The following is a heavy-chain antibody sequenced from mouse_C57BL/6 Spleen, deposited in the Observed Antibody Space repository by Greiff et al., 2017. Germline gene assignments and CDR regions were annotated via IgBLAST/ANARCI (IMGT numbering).Heavy chain of an antibody. Sequence: QVQLQQPGAELVRPGTSVKLSCKASGYTFTSYWMHWVKQRPGQGLEWIGVIDPSDSYTNYNQKFKGKATLTVDTSSSTAYMQLSSLTSEDSAVYYCARVPSTMAYFEYWGQGTTLTVSS. CDR3: ARVPSTMAYFEY. CDR1: GYTFTSYW. CDR2: IDPSDSYT. V-gene: IGHV1-59*01. D-gene: IGHD2-1*01. J-gene: IGHJ2*01.